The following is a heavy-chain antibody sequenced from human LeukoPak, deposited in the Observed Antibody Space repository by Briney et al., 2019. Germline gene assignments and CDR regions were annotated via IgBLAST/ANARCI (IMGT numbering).Heavy chain of an antibody. CDR3: ARVHDDFWSGRNGAFDI. Sequence: SQTLSLTCTVSGGSISSGSYYWSWIRQPAGKGLEWIGRIYTSGSTNYNPSLKSRVTISVDKSKNQFSLKLSSVTAADTAVYYCARVHDDFWSGRNGAFDIWGQGTMVTVSS. D-gene: IGHD3-3*01. CDR1: GGSISSGSYY. J-gene: IGHJ3*02. CDR2: IYTSGST. V-gene: IGHV4-61*02.